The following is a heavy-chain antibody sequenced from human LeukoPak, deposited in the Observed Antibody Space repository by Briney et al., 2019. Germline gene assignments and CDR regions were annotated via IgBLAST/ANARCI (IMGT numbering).Heavy chain of an antibody. CDR1: GFTFSSYA. J-gene: IGHJ4*02. CDR2: ISGSGGST. D-gene: IGHD4-23*01. CDR3: AKTTTVVTPFDRSDY. V-gene: IGHV3-23*01. Sequence: GGSLRLSCAASGFTFSSYAMSWVRQAPGKGLEGVSAISGSGGSTYYADSVKGRFTISRDNSKNTLYLQMNSLRAEDTAVYYCAKTTTVVTPFDRSDYWGQGTLVTVSS.